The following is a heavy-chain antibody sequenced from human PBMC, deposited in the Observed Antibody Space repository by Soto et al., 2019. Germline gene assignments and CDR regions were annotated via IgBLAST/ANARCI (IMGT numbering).Heavy chain of an antibody. Sequence: QVQLVQSGAEVKKPGASVKVSCKASGYTFISYYIHWVRQAPGQGLEWMGIINPSGGGTNYAQKFQGRVSMTRDTSTCTVYMELSSLRFEDTAVYYCARPLGASHYYYYGLDVWGQGTTVTVSS. J-gene: IGHJ6*02. CDR3: ARPLGASHYYYYGLDV. CDR2: INPSGGGT. D-gene: IGHD3-16*01. V-gene: IGHV1-46*01. CDR1: GYTFISYY.